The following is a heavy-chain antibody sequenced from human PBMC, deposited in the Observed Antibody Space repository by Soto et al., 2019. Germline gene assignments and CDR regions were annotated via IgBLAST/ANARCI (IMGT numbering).Heavy chain of an antibody. CDR3: ARHPGDAGLPTGPFDY. Sequence: EVQLVESGGGVVRPGGSLRLSCAASGFTFDDFGVTWVRQAPGKGLEWVSGIDWNGGNTRYADSVTGRFTTSRDNAKNSLYLQMNSLRADDTALYYCARHPGDAGLPTGPFDYWGQGTVVTVSS. D-gene: IGHD1-1*01. J-gene: IGHJ4*02. CDR1: GFTFDDFG. CDR2: IDWNGGNT. V-gene: IGHV3-20*04.